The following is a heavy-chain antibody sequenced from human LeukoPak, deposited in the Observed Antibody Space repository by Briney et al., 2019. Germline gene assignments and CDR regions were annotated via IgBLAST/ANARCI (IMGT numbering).Heavy chain of an antibody. V-gene: IGHV3-15*01. J-gene: IGHJ4*02. D-gene: IGHD4-17*01. CDR3: TAGLDYGDLFDS. Sequence: GGSLRLSCAASGFTFNNAWMNWVRQAPGKGLEWVGRIKSNTDGGTSDYAAPVKGRFTISRDDSKNTLYLQMNSLKNEDTAVYYCTAGLDYGDLFDSWGQGTLVTVSS. CDR2: IKSNTDGGTS. CDR1: GFTFNNAW.